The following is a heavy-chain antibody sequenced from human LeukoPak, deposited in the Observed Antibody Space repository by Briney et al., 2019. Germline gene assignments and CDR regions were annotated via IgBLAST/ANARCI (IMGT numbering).Heavy chain of an antibody. CDR3: ARRRQAGREQLEY. CDR2: ISGSGGST. Sequence: GGSLRLSCAASGFTFSSYAMSWVRQAPGKGLEWVSAISGSGGSTYYADSVKGRSTISRDNSKNTLYLQMNSLRAEDTAVYYCARRRQAGREQLEYWGQGTLVTVSS. V-gene: IGHV3-23*01. CDR1: GFTFSSYA. J-gene: IGHJ4*02. D-gene: IGHD6-13*01.